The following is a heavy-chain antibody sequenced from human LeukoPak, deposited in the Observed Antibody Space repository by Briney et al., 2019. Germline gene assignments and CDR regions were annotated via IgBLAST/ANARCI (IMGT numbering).Heavy chain of an antibody. D-gene: IGHD5-24*01. J-gene: IGHJ4*02. CDR1: GFTFSNYG. Sequence: GGSLRLSCEASGFTFSNYGMNWLRQAPGKGLEWISYIGSGGITIFYADSVKGRFTISRDNAKNSLYLQMNSLRAEDTAGYYCARGLDGFIDYWGQGTLVTVSS. CDR2: IGSGGITI. V-gene: IGHV3-48*04. CDR3: ARGLDGFIDY.